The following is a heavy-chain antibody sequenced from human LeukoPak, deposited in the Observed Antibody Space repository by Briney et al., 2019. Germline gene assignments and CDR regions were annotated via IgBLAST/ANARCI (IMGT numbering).Heavy chain of an antibody. J-gene: IGHJ4*02. CDR1: GFTFSSYA. V-gene: IGHV3-23*01. Sequence: GGSLRLSCAASGFTFSSYAMSWVRQAPGKGLEWVSGISGSGAGTSYADSVKGRFTISRDNSMNTLYLQMNSLRADDTAVYYCAKPPLAVSGTRYFDYWCQGTLVTVSS. CDR2: ISGSGAGT. CDR3: AKPPLAVSGTRYFDY. D-gene: IGHD6-19*01.